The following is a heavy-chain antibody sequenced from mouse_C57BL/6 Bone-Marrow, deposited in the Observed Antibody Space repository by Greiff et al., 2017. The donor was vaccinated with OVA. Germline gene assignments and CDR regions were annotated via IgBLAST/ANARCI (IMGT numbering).Heavy chain of an antibody. Sequence: VQLQQSGAELVMPGASVKLSCKASGYTFTSYRMHWVKQRPGQGLEWIGEIDPSDSYTNYNQKFKGKSTLTVDKSSSTAYMQLSSLTSEDSAVYYCAREYYGSSDWFAYWGQGTLVTVSA. V-gene: IGHV1-69*01. CDR2: IDPSDSYT. D-gene: IGHD1-1*01. J-gene: IGHJ3*01. CDR3: AREYYGSSDWFAY. CDR1: GYTFTSYR.